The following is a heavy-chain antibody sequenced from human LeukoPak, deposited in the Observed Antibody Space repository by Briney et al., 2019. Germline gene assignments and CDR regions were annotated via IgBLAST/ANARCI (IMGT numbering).Heavy chain of an antibody. CDR2: ISSSSSTI. Sequence: PGGSLRLSCAASGFTFSSYSMNWVRQAPGKGLEWLSYISSSSSTIYYADSVKGRFTISRDNAKNSLYLQMNSLRAEDTALYYCARQADTAMLIWSFTDYWGQGTLVTVSS. V-gene: IGHV3-48*04. CDR3: ARQADTAMLIWSFTDY. J-gene: IGHJ4*02. D-gene: IGHD5-18*01. CDR1: GFTFSSYS.